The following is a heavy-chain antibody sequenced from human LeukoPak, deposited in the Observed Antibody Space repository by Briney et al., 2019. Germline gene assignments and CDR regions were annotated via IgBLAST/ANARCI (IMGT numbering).Heavy chain of an antibody. Sequence: PETLSLTCTVSGASITGHYWSWIRQPPGKGLEWIGLIYYSGSTNYNPSLKSRVTISVDTSESQVSLKLSSVTAADTAVYYCARDYGFWSGSNWFDPWGQGTLVTVSS. CDR3: ARDYGFWSGSNWFDP. CDR1: GASITGHY. CDR2: IYYSGST. V-gene: IGHV4-59*11. J-gene: IGHJ5*02. D-gene: IGHD3-3*01.